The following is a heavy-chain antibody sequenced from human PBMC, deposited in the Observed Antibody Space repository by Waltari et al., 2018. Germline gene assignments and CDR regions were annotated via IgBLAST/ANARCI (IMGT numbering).Heavy chain of an antibody. V-gene: IGHV3-30*04. D-gene: IGHD2-2*01. CDR2: ITYNGRET. CDR1: RSAFSPFT. Sequence: QGQLVESGGGVVPPGRSRRLSCMAVRSAFSPFTIHWVRQAPGKGLGWVALITYNGRETHYGDSVKGRFTISRDNPKKTLYLEMSSLRPDDAGVYFCAREERTSSFYYLDLWGLGTLVTVSS. J-gene: IGHJ4*02. CDR3: AREERTSSFYYLDL.